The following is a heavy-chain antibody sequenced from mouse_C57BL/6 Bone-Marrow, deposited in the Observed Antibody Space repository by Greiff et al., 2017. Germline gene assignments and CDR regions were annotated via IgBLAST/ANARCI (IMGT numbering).Heavy chain of an antibody. V-gene: IGHV1-64*01. CDR1: GYTFTSYW. CDR3: AGYYGSSHSSYWYFDV. Sequence: VQLQQPGAELVKPGASVKLSCKASGYTFTSYWMHWVKQRPGQGLEWIGMIHPNSGSTNYNEKFKSKATLTVDKSSSTAYMQLSSLTSEDSAVYYCAGYYGSSHSSYWYFDVWGTGTTVTVSS. J-gene: IGHJ1*03. CDR2: IHPNSGST. D-gene: IGHD1-1*01.